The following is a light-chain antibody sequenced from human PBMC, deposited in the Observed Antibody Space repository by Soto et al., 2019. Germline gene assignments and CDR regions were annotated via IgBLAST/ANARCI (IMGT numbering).Light chain of an antibody. J-gene: IGKJ1*01. Sequence: LCPWESATLSGLASQSVSTFLAWYQQRPGQPPRLVIYDASRRATGIPSRFSGSGSGTDFTLTISSLQPEDFGTYYCQQSFSTPRTFGPGTKVDIK. CDR3: QQSFSTPRT. CDR1: QSVSTF. CDR2: DAS. V-gene: IGKV3-11*01.